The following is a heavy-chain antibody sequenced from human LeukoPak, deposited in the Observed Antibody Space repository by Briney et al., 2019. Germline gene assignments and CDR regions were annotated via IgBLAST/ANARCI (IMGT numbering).Heavy chain of an antibody. D-gene: IGHD6-6*01. CDR1: GGSFSGYY. CDR3: ARRADSSSYQP. J-gene: IGHJ5*02. V-gene: IGHV4-34*01. Sequence: SETLSLTCAVYGGSFSGYYWSWIRQPPGKGLEWIGEINHSGSTNYSPSLKSRVTISVDTSKNQFSLKLSSVTAADTAVYYCARRADSSSYQPWGQGTLVTVSS. CDR2: INHSGST.